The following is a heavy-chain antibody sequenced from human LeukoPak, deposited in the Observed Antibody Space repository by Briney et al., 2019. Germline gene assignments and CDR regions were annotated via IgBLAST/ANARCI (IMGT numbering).Heavy chain of an antibody. CDR3: AREKTCGVVLVTAISP. CDR1: GFTFSSYG. D-gene: IGHD2-21*02. Sequence: GRSLRLSCAASGFTFSSYGMHWVRQAPGKGLEWVAVIWYDGSNKYYADSVKGRFTISRDNSKNTLYLKMNGQRAEDTAVYYCAREKTCGVVLVTAISPWGQGTLVTVSS. J-gene: IGHJ5*02. CDR2: IWYDGSNK. V-gene: IGHV3-33*01.